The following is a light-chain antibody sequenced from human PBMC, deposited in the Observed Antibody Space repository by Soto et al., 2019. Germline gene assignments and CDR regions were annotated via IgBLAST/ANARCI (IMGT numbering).Light chain of an antibody. J-gene: IGKJ1*01. Sequence: EIVLTQSPGTLALSPGERATLSCRASQSVASSFLAWYQQKPGQAPRLLIYNSYSRATGIPDRFSGSVSGTDFTLTISRLEPEDFARYCCQKTGISALMVGQGPRE. CDR2: NSY. CDR1: QSVASSF. CDR3: QKTGISALM. V-gene: IGKV3-20*01.